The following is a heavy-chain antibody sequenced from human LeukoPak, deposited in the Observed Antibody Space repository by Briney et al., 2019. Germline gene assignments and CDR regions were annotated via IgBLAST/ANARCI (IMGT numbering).Heavy chain of an antibody. D-gene: IGHD2-8*01. CDR2: ISGSGGST. V-gene: IGHV3-23*01. CDR1: GFTFSSYA. J-gene: IGHJ6*03. CDR3: AKAEWSRKDYDMDV. Sequence: GGSLRLSCAASGFTFSSYAMSWVRQAPGKGLEWVSAISGSGGSTYYADSVKGRFTISRDNSKNTLYLQMNSLRAEDTAVYYCAKAEWSRKDYDMDVWGKGTTVTVSS.